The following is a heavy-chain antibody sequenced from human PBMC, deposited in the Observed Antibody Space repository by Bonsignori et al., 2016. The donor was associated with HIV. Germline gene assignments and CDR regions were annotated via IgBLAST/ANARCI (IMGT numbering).Heavy chain of an antibody. V-gene: IGHV1-46*01. CDR2: INPSGGST. J-gene: IGHJ4*02. CDR3: ARRGGEYNWNY. D-gene: IGHD1-20*01. Sequence: WVRQAPGQGLEWMGIINPSGGSTSYAQKFQGRVTMTRDTSTSTVYMELSSLRSEDTAVYYCARRGGEYNWNYWGQGTLVTVSS.